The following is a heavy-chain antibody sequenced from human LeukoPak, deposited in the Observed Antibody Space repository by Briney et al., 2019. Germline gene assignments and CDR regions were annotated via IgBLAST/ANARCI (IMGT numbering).Heavy chain of an antibody. D-gene: IGHD3-22*01. CDR3: ARDYYNSSGYSVY. Sequence: PGGSLRLSCAASGLTFSDYYMSWIRQAPGKGLEWVSYISSSGSTIYYADSVKGRFTISRDNAKNSLYLQMNSLKTEDTAVYYCARDYYNSSGYSVYWGQGTLVTVSS. CDR1: GLTFSDYY. J-gene: IGHJ4*02. CDR2: ISSSGSTI. V-gene: IGHV3-11*04.